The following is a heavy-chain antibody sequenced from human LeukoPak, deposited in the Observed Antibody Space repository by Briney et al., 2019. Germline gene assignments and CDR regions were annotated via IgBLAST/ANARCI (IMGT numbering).Heavy chain of an antibody. CDR2: IYHSGSN. D-gene: IGHD5-18*01. CDR1: GVSVDRGDDY. V-gene: IGHV4-30-4*01. J-gene: IGHJ4*02. Sequence: SETLSLTCAVSGVSVDRGDDYWVWIRQPPGKGLEWIGYIYHSGSNYYNPSLKNRISMSVDTSQNQFSLRLSSVVATDTAVYCARAGIDSYGTFLDSWGQGTLVTVSS. CDR3: ARAGIDSYGTFLDS.